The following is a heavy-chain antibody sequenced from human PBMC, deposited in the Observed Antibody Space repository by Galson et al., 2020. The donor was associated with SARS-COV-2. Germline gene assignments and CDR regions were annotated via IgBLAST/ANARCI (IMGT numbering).Heavy chain of an antibody. D-gene: IGHD4-17*01. CDR1: GGSISSGSYY. CDR2: IYTSGST. CDR3: ASRTLDYGGNSGDLSRDY. J-gene: IGHJ4*02. Sequence: SETLSLTCTVSGGSISSGSYYWSWIRQPAGKGLEWIGRIYTSGSTNYNPSIKSRVTISVDTSKNQFSLKLSSVTAADTAVYYCASRTLDYGGNSGDLSRDYWGQGTLVTVSS. V-gene: IGHV4-61*02.